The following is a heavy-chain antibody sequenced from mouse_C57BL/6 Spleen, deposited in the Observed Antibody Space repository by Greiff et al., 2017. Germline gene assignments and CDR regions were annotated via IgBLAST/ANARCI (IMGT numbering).Heavy chain of an antibody. CDR3: ARDGSSYGWFAY. J-gene: IGHJ3*01. Sequence: EVQGVESGPELVKPGASVKISCKASGYSFTGYYMNWVKQSPEKSLEWIGEINPSTGGTTYNQKFKAKATLTVDKSSSTAYMQLKSLTSEDSAVYYCARDGSSYGWFAYWGQGTLVTVSA. D-gene: IGHD1-1*01. V-gene: IGHV1-42*01. CDR2: INPSTGGT. CDR1: GYSFTGYY.